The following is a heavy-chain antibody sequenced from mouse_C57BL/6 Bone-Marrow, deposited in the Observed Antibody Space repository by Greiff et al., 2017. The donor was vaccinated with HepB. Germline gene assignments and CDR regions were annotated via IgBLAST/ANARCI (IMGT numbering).Heavy chain of an antibody. D-gene: IGHD2-4*01. CDR3: ASYDSGPDY. CDR2: IDPSDSYT. J-gene: IGHJ2*01. V-gene: IGHV1-59*01. CDR1: GYTFTSYW. Sequence: QVQLQQPGAELVRPGTSVKLSCKASGYTFTSYWMHWVKQRPGQGLEWIGVIDPSDSYTNYNQKFKGKATLTVDTSSSTAYMQLSSLTSEDSAVYYCASYDSGPDYWGQGTTLTVSS.